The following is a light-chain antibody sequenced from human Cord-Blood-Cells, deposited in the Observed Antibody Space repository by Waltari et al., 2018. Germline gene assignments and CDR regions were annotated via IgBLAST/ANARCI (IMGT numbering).Light chain of an antibody. Sequence: QSALTQPRSVSGSPGQSVTISCPGTSSDVGGYNSVSWYQQHPGKAPKLMIYDVSKRPSGVPDRFSGSKSGNTASLTISGLQAEDVADYYCCSYAGSFVVFGGGTKLTVL. V-gene: IGLV2-11*01. J-gene: IGLJ2*01. CDR1: SSDVGGYNS. CDR3: CSYAGSFVV. CDR2: DVS.